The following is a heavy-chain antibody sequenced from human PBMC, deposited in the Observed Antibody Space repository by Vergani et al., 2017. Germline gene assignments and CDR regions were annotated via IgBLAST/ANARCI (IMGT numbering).Heavy chain of an antibody. D-gene: IGHD5-24*01. CDR2: TWYEGNNN. Sequence: QVQLVESGGGVVQPGRSLRLSCTPSSFKLGDYCMHRVRQAPGRGLECVSMTWYEGNNNYYADSVKGRFTISKDISKNTLYLPMNSLRGDGTAVYYCARETRDTPSSLDYWGQGTLVTVSS. J-gene: IGHJ4*01. CDR3: ARETRDTPSSLDY. CDR1: SFKLGDYC. V-gene: IGHV3-33*01.